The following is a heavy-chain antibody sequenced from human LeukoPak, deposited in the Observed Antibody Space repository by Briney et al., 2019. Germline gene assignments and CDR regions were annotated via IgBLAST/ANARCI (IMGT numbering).Heavy chain of an antibody. CDR2: ISYDGSNK. V-gene: IGHV3-30*18. CDR1: GFTFSSYG. Sequence: GGSLRLSCAASGFTFSSYGMHWVRQAPGKGLEWVAVISYDGSNKYYADSVQGRFTISRDNSKNTLYLQMNSPRAEDTAVYYCAKEGLVFFYYYYMDVWGKGTTVTVSS. J-gene: IGHJ6*03. D-gene: IGHD3/OR15-3a*01. CDR3: AKEGLVFFYYYYMDV.